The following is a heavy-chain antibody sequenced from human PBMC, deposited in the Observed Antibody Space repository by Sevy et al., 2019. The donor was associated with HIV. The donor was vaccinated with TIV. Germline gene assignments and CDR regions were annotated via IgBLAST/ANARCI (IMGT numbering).Heavy chain of an antibody. CDR2: IWYDGSNK. J-gene: IGHJ4*02. D-gene: IGHD3-16*01. CDR1: GFTFSSYG. V-gene: IGHV3-33*01. CDR3: ASSEGAFWGSYYY. Sequence: GGSLRLSCAASGFTFSSYGMHWVRQAPGKGLEWVAVIWYDGSNKYYADSVKGRFTISRDNSKNTLYLQMNSLSAEDTAVYYCASSEGAFWGSYYYWGQGTLVTVSS.